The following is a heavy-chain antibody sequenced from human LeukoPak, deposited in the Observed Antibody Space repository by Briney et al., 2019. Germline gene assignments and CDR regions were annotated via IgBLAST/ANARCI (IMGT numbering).Heavy chain of an antibody. CDR2: IYSGGST. CDR3: AAGRSGSFYYFDY. Sequence: GGSLRLSCAASGFTVSSNYMSWVRQAPGKGLEWVSVIYSGGSTYYADSVKGRFTISRDNSKNTLYLQMNSLRAEDTAVYYCAAGRSGSFYYFDYWGQGTLVTVSS. V-gene: IGHV3-53*01. J-gene: IGHJ4*02. D-gene: IGHD3-10*01. CDR1: GFTVSSNY.